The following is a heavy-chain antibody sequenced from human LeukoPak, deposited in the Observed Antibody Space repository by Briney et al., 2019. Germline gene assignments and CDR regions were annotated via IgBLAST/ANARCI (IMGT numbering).Heavy chain of an antibody. J-gene: IGHJ3*02. D-gene: IGHD4-17*01. V-gene: IGHV1-18*01. CDR3: ARSGGWAYGDYDGFIAFDI. Sequence: ASVKVSCKASGYTFTNHGISWVRQAPGQGLEWMGWISTYNGNTNYEQKLQGRVTMTTDTSTSTAYMELRSLRSDDTAGYYCARSGGWAYGDYDGFIAFDIWGQGTMVTVSS. CDR1: GYTFTNHG. CDR2: ISTYNGNT.